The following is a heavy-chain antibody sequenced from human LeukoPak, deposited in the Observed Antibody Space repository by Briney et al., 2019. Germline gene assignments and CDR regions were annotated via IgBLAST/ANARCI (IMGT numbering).Heavy chain of an antibody. D-gene: IGHD4-17*01. J-gene: IGHJ4*02. Sequence: GGSLRLSCAASGFTFSSYAMSWVRQAPGKGLEWVSAISGSGGSTYYADCVKGRFTISRDNSKNPLSLQMNSPRAEDTAVYYCAKDHLSRYANHDSGRHFDYWGQGTLVTVSS. CDR3: AKDHLSRYANHDSGRHFDY. CDR2: ISGSGGST. CDR1: GFTFSSYA. V-gene: IGHV3-23*01.